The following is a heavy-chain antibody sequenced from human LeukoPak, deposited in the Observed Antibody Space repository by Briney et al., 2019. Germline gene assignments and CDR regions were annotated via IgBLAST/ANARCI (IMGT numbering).Heavy chain of an antibody. CDR2: ISYDGSNK. J-gene: IGHJ4*02. CDR3: AKAREGTTFDN. D-gene: IGHD1-7*01. Sequence: GRSLRLSCAASGFTFSNYDMHWVRQAPGKGLEGVAVISYDGSNKYYADSVKGRFTISRDNSKNTVYLQMNSLRAEDAAVYYCAKAREGTTFDNWGQGTLVTVSS. V-gene: IGHV3-30*18. CDR1: GFTFSNYD.